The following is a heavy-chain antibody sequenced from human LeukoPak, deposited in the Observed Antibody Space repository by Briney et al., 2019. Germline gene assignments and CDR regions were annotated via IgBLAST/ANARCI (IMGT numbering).Heavy chain of an antibody. Sequence: SVKLSCKASGGAFSSYAISWVRQAPGQGLEWMGGIIPIFGTANYAQKFQGRVTITADESTSTAYMELSSLRSEDTAVYYCARAYYGSGSYVDYYYYGMDVWGKGTTVTVSS. V-gene: IGHV1-69*01. D-gene: IGHD3-10*01. J-gene: IGHJ6*04. CDR2: IIPIFGTA. CDR3: ARAYYGSGSYVDYYYYGMDV. CDR1: GGAFSSYA.